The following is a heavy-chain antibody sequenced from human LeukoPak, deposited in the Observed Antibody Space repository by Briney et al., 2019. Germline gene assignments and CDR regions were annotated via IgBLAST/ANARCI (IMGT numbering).Heavy chain of an antibody. J-gene: IGHJ3*02. CDR2: IYTSGST. Sequence: PSETLSLTCTVSGASLSSGSYYWSWIRQPAGKGLEWIGRIYTSGSTNYNPSLKSRVTISVDTSKNQFSLKLSSVTAADTAVYYCAKHFTIFGVDVRAFDIWGQGTMVTVSS. CDR3: AKHFTIFGVDVRAFDI. V-gene: IGHV4-61*02. D-gene: IGHD3-3*01. CDR1: GASLSSGSYY.